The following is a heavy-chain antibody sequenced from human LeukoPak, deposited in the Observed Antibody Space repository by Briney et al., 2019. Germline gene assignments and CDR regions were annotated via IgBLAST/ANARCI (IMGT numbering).Heavy chain of an antibody. CDR3: ATAARQLARNAQGYYYYMDV. CDR1: GYTLTELS. CDR2: FDPEDGET. D-gene: IGHD6-6*01. V-gene: IGHV1-24*01. Sequence: ASVKVSCKASGYTLTELSMHWVRQAPGKGLEWMGGFDPEDGETIYAQKFQGRVTMTEDTSTDTAYMELSSLRSEDTAVYYCATAARQLARNAQGYYYYMDVWGKGTTVTVSS. J-gene: IGHJ6*03.